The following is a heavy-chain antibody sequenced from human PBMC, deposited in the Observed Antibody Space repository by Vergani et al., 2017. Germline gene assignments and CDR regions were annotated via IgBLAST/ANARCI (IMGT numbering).Heavy chain of an antibody. CDR3: ARVDTQVPATSHFYYMDV. J-gene: IGHJ6*03. D-gene: IGHD6-25*01. Sequence: QLQLHKSGPGLVKPSETLSLTCTLSGGSISSSSHFCGWLRQTPGKGLEWIGSIYYSGSTYYNPSLKSRVSISVDTSKNQFSLKLSSVTAADSAVYYCARVDTQVPATSHFYYMDVWVKGTTVVVSS. V-gene: IGHV4-39*01. CDR2: IYYSGST. CDR1: GGSISSSSHF.